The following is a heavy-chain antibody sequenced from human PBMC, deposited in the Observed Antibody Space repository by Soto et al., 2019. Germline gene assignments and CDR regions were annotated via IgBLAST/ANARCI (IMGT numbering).Heavy chain of an antibody. CDR3: AADPLTTVTKYYYYYYMDV. D-gene: IGHD4-17*01. Sequence: ASVKVSCKASGFTFTSSAVQWVRQARGQRLEWIGWIVVGSGNTNYAQKFQERVTITRDMSTSTAYMELSSLRSEDTAVYYCAADPLTTVTKYYYYYYMDVWGKGTTVTVSS. CDR1: GFTFTSSA. J-gene: IGHJ6*03. CDR2: IVVGSGNT. V-gene: IGHV1-58*01.